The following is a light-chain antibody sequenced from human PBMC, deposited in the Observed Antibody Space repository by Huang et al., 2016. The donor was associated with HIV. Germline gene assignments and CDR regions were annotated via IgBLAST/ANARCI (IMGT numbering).Light chain of an antibody. CDR2: QAS. CDR1: QNISSW. CDR3: QQYKSYPYT. Sequence: DIQMTQSPSTLSASIGDRVTITCRASQNISSWLAWYQQKPGQDPKLLIYQASNLESGVPSRLSGRGSETDFTLTISSLQPDDSATYYCQQYKSYPYTFGQGTKLEIK. V-gene: IGKV1-5*03. J-gene: IGKJ2*01.